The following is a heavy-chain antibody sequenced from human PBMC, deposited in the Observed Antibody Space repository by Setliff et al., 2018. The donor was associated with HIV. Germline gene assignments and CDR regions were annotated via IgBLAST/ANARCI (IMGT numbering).Heavy chain of an antibody. D-gene: IGHD6-19*01. CDR2: INPNSGGT. CDR1: GGTFSSYT. CDR3: AREGLAYMDV. Sequence: GASVKVSCKASGGTFSSYTISWVRQAPGQGLEWMGWINPNSGGTNYAQKFQGWVTMTRDTSISTAYMELSRLRSDDTAVYYCAREGLAYMDVWGKGTTVTVSS. V-gene: IGHV1-2*04. J-gene: IGHJ6*03.